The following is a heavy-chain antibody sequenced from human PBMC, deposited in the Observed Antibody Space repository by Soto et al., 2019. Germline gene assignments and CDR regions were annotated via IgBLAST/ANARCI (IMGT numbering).Heavy chain of an antibody. Sequence: SETLSLTCTVSCGSISSTSYYWGWVRQPPGKGLEWIGGIFYSGSTYYNPSLKSRVTISVDTSKNQFSLKLSSVTAADTAVYYCARMGLDDTLTGYYFDHWGQGSLVTVSS. J-gene: IGHJ4*02. CDR2: IFYSGST. V-gene: IGHV4-39*01. D-gene: IGHD3-9*01. CDR3: ARMGLDDTLTGYYFDH. CDR1: CGSISSTSYY.